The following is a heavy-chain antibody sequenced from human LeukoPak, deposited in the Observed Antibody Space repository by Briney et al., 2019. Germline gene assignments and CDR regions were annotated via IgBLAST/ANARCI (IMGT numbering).Heavy chain of an antibody. CDR3: ARDPYYYDSSGYYYVGYFQH. CDR2: ISSSGSTI. CDR1: GFTFSDYY. Sequence: GGSLRLSCAASGFTFSDYYMSWIRQAPGKGLEWVSYISSSGSTIYYADSVKGRFTISRDNAKNSLYLQMNSLRAEDTAVYYCARDPYYYDSSGYYYVGYFQHWGQGTLVTVSS. J-gene: IGHJ1*01. V-gene: IGHV3-11*01. D-gene: IGHD3-22*01.